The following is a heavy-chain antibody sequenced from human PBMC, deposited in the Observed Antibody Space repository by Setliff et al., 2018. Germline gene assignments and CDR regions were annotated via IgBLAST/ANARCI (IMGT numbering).Heavy chain of an antibody. V-gene: IGHV1-69*05. CDR3: AREGVDIRSSTDYRYYMDV. CDR1: GGTFRSYG. D-gene: IGHD5-12*01. J-gene: IGHJ6*03. CDR2: TVPMFGSA. Sequence: ASVKVSCKASGGTFRSYGISWVRQAPGQGLEWMGGTVPMFGSANYAQKFQGRVTIITDEFTGTAYMELSSLRTEDTAVYYCAREGVDIRSSTDYRYYMDVWGKGTTVTVSS.